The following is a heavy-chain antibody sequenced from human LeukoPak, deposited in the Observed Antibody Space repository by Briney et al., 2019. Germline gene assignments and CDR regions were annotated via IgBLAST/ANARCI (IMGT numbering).Heavy chain of an antibody. D-gene: IGHD5-24*01. Sequence: GGSLRLSCAASGFTFSSYNMNWVRRAPGKGLEWVSSISSSSSYIYYADSVKGRFTISRDNAKNSLYLQMNSLRAEDTAVYYCARRREMAKRSLDYWGQGTLVIVSS. J-gene: IGHJ4*02. CDR3: ARRREMAKRSLDY. CDR1: GFTFSSYN. CDR2: ISSSSSYI. V-gene: IGHV3-21*01.